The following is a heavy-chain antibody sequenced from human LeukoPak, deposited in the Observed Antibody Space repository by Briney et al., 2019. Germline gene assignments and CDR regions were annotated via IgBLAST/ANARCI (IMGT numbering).Heavy chain of an antibody. V-gene: IGHV3-66*01. D-gene: IGHD1-26*01. CDR1: GFTFSDYA. Sequence: PGGSLRLSCVVSGFTFSDYAMSWVRQAPGKGLECVSVIYSGGSTYYADSVKGRFTISRDNSKNTLYLQMNSLRAEDTAVYYCARVPKWELPYSYYFDYWGQGTLVTVSS. J-gene: IGHJ4*02. CDR2: IYSGGST. CDR3: ARVPKWELPYSYYFDY.